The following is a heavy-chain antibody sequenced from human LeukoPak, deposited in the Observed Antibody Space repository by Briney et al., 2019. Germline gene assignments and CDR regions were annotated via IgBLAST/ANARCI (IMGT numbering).Heavy chain of an antibody. CDR1: GLTFSSYA. CDR3: ARGPGPIAGAKNPFDI. J-gene: IGHJ3*02. D-gene: IGHD1-26*01. Sequence: PGGSLRLSCAASGLTFSSYAMHWVRQAPGKGQEWVAVISYDGSNKYYADSVKGRFTISGDKSKNTLYPQMNSLRPEDTAFYYCARGPGPIAGAKNPFDIWGQGTMVTVSS. V-gene: IGHV3-30*01. CDR2: ISYDGSNK.